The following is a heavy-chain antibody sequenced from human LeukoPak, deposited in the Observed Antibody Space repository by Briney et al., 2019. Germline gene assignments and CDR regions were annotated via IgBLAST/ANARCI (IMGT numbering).Heavy chain of an antibody. CDR3: TRVGYIDEGIDY. V-gene: IGHV3-7*04. J-gene: IGHJ4*02. D-gene: IGHD5-24*01. CDR2: IKQDSSKK. CDR1: GFIFSNYA. Sequence: PGGSLRLSCAASGFIFSNYAISWVRQAPGKGLEWVANIKQDSSKKSYVDSVKGRFTISRDNAKNSLYLQMNSLRAEDTAIYYCTRVGYIDEGIDYWGQGTLVTVSS.